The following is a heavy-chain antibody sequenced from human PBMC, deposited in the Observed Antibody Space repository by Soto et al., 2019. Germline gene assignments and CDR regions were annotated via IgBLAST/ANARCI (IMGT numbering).Heavy chain of an antibody. Sequence: GGSLRLSCAASGFTFSSYWMHWVRQAPGKGLVWVSRINSDGSSTSYADSVKGRFTISRDNAKNTLYLQMNSLRAEDTAVYYCEAMGDTPTRDYYFDYWGQGPLVTVYS. J-gene: IGHJ4*02. V-gene: IGHV3-74*01. CDR1: GFTFSSYW. CDR3: EAMGDTPTRDYYFDY. CDR2: INSDGSST. D-gene: IGHD1-26*01.